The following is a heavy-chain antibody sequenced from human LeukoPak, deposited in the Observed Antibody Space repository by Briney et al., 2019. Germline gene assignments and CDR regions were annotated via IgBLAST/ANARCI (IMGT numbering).Heavy chain of an antibody. J-gene: IGHJ4*02. Sequence: SVKVSCKASGGTFSSYAISWVRQAPGQGLVWMGGIIPIFGTANYAQKFQGRVTITADESTSTAYMELSSLRSEDTAVYYCAAYSSSSNAFDYWGQGTLVTVSS. CDR2: IIPIFGTA. CDR1: GGTFSSYA. CDR3: AAYSSSSNAFDY. V-gene: IGHV1-69*13. D-gene: IGHD6-6*01.